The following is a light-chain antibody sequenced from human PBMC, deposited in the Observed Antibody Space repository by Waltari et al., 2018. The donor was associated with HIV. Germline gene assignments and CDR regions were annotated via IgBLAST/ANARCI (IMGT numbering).Light chain of an antibody. V-gene: IGLV2-23*02. CDR3: CSYAGSSTLVV. CDR2: DVS. Sequence: QSALTQPASVSGSPGQSITISCTGTSSDVGGYNYVSWYQQHPGKAPKLMIYDVSKRPSGVSHRFSGSKSGNTASLTISGLQAEDEADYYCCSYAGSSTLVVFGGGTKLTVL. CDR1: SSDVGGYNY. J-gene: IGLJ2*01.